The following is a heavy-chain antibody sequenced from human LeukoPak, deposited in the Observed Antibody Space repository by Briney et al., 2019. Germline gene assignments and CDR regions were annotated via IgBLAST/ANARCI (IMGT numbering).Heavy chain of an antibody. CDR3: AAFSHKGV. J-gene: IGHJ6*02. CDR2: IYSGGST. D-gene: IGHD3-3*02. Sequence: QPGGSLRLSCAASGFTFSSYEMNWVRQAPGKGLEWVSLIYSGGSTYYADSVKGRFTISRDNSKNTLYLQMSSLRAEDTAVYYCAAFSHKGVWGQGTTVTVSS. V-gene: IGHV3-66*01. CDR1: GFTFSSYE.